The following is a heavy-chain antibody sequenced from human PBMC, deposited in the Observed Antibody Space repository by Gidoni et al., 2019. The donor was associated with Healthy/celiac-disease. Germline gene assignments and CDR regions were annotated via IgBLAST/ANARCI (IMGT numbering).Heavy chain of an antibody. CDR2: IDWDDDK. V-gene: IGHV2-70*01. D-gene: IGHD4-4*01. J-gene: IGHJ6*02. CDR1: GFSLSTSGMC. Sequence: QVTLRESGPALVKPTQTLTLTCTFSGFSLSTSGMCVSWIRQPPGKALERLALIDWDDDKYYSTSLKTRLTISKDTSKNQVVLTMTNMDPVDTATYYCARITVTTGGVYYYGMDVWGQGTTVTVSS. CDR3: ARITVTTGGVYYYGMDV.